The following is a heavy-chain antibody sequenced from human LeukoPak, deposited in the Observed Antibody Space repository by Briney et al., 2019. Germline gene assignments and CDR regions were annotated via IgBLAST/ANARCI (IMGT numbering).Heavy chain of an antibody. D-gene: IGHD6-6*01. V-gene: IGHV1-69*05. CDR1: GGTFSSYA. Sequence: SVKVSCKASGGTFSSYAVSWVRQAPGQGLEWMGRIIPIFGTANYAQKFQGRVTITTDESTSTAYMELSSLRSEDTAMYYCARDGGIAALYYYYYMDVWGKGTTVTVSS. J-gene: IGHJ6*03. CDR2: IIPIFGTA. CDR3: ARDGGIAALYYYYYMDV.